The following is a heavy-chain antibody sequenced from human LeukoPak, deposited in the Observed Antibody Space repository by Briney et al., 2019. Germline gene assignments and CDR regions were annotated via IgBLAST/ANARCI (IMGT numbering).Heavy chain of an antibody. D-gene: IGHD6-19*01. V-gene: IGHV4-39*01. CDR2: LYYSGST. CDR1: GGSISSSTYC. CDR3: ARQHSSGWLLDY. Sequence: SETLSLTCTVSGGSISSSTYCWGWIRQPPGKGLEWIGSLYYSGSTYYNPSLKSRVTISEDTSKNQFSLKLSSVTAADTAVYYCARQHSSGWLLDYWGQGTLVTVSS. J-gene: IGHJ4*02.